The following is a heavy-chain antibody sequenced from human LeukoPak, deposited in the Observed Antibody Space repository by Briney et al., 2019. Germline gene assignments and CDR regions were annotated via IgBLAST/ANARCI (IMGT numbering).Heavy chain of an antibody. J-gene: IGHJ6*03. Sequence: PGRSLRLSCAASGFTFSSYAMDWGRQAPGRGLEWVAVISYDGSNKYYADSVKGRFTVSRDNGKDTAFLQMHSLRVAHPAVYHCAKDFMHYGSGRPYYTDVWGEGTTVTISS. CDR1: GFTFSSYA. CDR2: ISYDGSNK. V-gene: IGHV3-30*18. D-gene: IGHD3-10*01. CDR3: AKDFMHYGSGRPYYTDV.